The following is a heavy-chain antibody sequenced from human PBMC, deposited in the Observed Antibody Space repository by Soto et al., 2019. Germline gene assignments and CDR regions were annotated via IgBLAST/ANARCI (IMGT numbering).Heavy chain of an antibody. CDR2: IFSNDEK. Sequence: SGPTLVNPTETLTLTCTVSGFSLSNARMGVSWIRQPPGKALEWLAHIFSNDEKSYSTSLKSRLTISKDTSKSQVVLTMTNMDPVDTATYYCARIPPTDYGGNSATFDYWGQGXLVTVYS. CDR1: GFSLSNARMG. V-gene: IGHV2-26*01. CDR3: ARIPPTDYGGNSATFDY. J-gene: IGHJ4*02. D-gene: IGHD4-17*01.